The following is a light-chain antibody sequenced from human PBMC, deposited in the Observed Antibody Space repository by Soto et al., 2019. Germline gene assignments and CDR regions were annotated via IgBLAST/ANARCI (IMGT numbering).Light chain of an antibody. CDR3: MQALQTPLT. Sequence: DIVMTQSPLSLPVTPGEPASISCRSSQSLLHSNGYNYLDWYLQKPGQSPQLLIYLGSNRASGVXDXXSGSGAGTDFTLKISRVEAEDVGVYYCMQALQTPLTFGGGTKVEI. V-gene: IGKV2-28*01. CDR1: QSLLHSNGYNY. CDR2: LGS. J-gene: IGKJ4*01.